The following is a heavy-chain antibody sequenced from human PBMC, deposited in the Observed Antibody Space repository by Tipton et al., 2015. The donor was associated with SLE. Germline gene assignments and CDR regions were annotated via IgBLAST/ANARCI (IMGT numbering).Heavy chain of an antibody. D-gene: IGHD4-23*01. CDR1: GGSISSSSYY. V-gene: IGHV4-39*07. J-gene: IGHJ3*02. Sequence: TLSLTCTVSGGSISSSSYYWGLIRQPPGKGLEWIGTIYHSGSTYYNPSLKSRVTISVDTSKNQFSLKLSSVTAADTAVYYCARISPTEVNAFVIWGQGTMVTVSS. CDR3: ARISPTEVNAFVI. CDR2: IYHSGST.